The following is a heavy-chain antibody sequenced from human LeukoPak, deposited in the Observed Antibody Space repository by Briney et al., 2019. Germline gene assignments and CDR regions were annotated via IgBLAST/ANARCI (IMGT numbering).Heavy chain of an antibody. V-gene: IGHV3-74*01. J-gene: IGHJ5*02. CDR3: ARVGLYSSGWYSDDWFDP. D-gene: IGHD6-19*01. CDR1: GSTFSSYW. CDR2: INSDGSST. Sequence: GGSLRLSCAASGSTFSSYWMHWVRQAPGKGLVWVSRINSDGSSTSYADSVKGRFTISRDNAKNTLYLQMNSLRAEDTAVYYCARVGLYSSGWYSDDWFDPWGQGTLVTVSS.